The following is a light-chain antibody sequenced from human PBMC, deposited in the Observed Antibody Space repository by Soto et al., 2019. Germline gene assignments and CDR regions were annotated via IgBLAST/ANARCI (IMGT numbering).Light chain of an antibody. CDR2: GAS. CDR1: QSVSNNY. J-gene: IGKJ1*01. Sequence: IVLTQSPGTLSLYPGERATLSCRASQSVSNNYLAWYQQKPGQAPRLLIYGASNRATGIPDRFSGSGSGTDFTLTISRLEPEDFAVYYCEQYGSPGTFGQGTKVDIK. CDR3: EQYGSPGT. V-gene: IGKV3-20*01.